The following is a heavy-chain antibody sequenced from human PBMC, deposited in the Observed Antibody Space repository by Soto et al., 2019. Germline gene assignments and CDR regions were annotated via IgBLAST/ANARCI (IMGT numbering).Heavy chain of an antibody. V-gene: IGHV3-30-3*01. CDR1: GFTFSSYA. CDR2: ISYDGSNK. CDR3: ARGQSYDYVWGSYRYNLP. Sequence: QVQLVESGGGVVQSGRSLRLSCAASGFTFSSYAMHWVRQAPGKGLEWVAVISYDGSNKYYADSVKGRFTISRDNSKNTLYLQMNSLRAEDTAVYYCARGQSYDYVWGSYRYNLPWGQGTLVTVSS. J-gene: IGHJ5*02. D-gene: IGHD3-16*02.